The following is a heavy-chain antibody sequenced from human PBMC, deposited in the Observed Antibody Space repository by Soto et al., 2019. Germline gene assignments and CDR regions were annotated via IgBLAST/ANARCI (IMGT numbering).Heavy chain of an antibody. V-gene: IGHV4-59*01. Sequence: SETLSLTCTVSGGSISSYYWSWIRQPPGKGLEWIGYIYYSGSTNYNPSLKSRVTISVDTSKNQFSLKLSSVTAADTAVYYCARGRRPYGDYAYFDYWGQGTLVTSPQ. CDR2: IYYSGST. CDR3: ARGRRPYGDYAYFDY. CDR1: GGSISSYY. D-gene: IGHD4-17*01. J-gene: IGHJ4*02.